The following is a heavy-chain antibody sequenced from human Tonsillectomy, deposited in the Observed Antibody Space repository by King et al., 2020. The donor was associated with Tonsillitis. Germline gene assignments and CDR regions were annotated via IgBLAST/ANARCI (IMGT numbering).Heavy chain of an antibody. CDR1: GFSFSSYA. CDR2: ISRSGGAR. D-gene: IGHD2/OR15-2a*01. CDR3: ARYREYDTSGPAL. J-gene: IGHJ2*01. V-gene: IGHV3-23*04. Sequence: LVESGGRLVEPGGSLRLSCEGSGFSFSSYAMSWVRQAPGKGLEWVSGISRSGGARFYAPSVKGRFTISRDNSENTLFLQMSSLRVDDSSLYYCARYREYDTSGPALWGRGTLVTVSS.